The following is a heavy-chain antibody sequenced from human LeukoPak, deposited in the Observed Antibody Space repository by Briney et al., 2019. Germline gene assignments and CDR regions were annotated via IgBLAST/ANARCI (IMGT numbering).Heavy chain of an antibody. Sequence: SETLSLTCSVYGGSFSSYYWSWIRQPPGKGLEWIGEINDSGGTNYNPSLKSRFTISVDTPKNQFSLKLSSVTAADTAVYYCANMNPGYYDSSGYLLDYYYGMDVWGQGTTVTVSS. CDR1: GGSFSSYY. CDR3: ANMNPGYYDSSGYLLDYYYGMDV. D-gene: IGHD3-22*01. CDR2: INDSGGT. J-gene: IGHJ6*02. V-gene: IGHV4-34*01.